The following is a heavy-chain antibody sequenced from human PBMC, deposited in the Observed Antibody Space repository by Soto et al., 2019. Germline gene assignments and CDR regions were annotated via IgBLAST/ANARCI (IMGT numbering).Heavy chain of an antibody. V-gene: IGHV3-21*01. CDR2: ISSSSSYI. CDR3: ARDIKDCSGGSCYCPYYYYGMDV. CDR1: GFTFSSYS. Sequence: EVQLVESGGGLVKPGGSLRLSCAASGFTFSSYSMNWVRQAPGKGLEWVSSISSSSSYIYYADSVKGRFTISRDNAKNSLYLQMDSLRAEDTAVYYCARDIKDCSGGSCYCPYYYYGMDVWGQGTTVTVSS. D-gene: IGHD2-15*01. J-gene: IGHJ6*02.